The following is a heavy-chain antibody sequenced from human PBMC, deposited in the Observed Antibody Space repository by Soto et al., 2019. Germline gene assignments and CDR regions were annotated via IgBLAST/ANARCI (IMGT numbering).Heavy chain of an antibody. D-gene: IGHD3-3*01. J-gene: IGHJ4*02. CDR2: VSHDGVKK. CDR3: ARGVAASNDFWSGYGHLGY. CDR1: GFTFTDFG. Sequence: QVQLVETGGGVVQPGRSLRLSCAASGFTFTDFGLHWVRQAPGKGLEWVAVVSHDGVKKLYADSVKGRFTVFRDDSKNTLFLQMDSLRAEDTAVYYCARGVAASNDFWSGYGHLGYWGQGTLVTVSS. V-gene: IGHV3-30*03.